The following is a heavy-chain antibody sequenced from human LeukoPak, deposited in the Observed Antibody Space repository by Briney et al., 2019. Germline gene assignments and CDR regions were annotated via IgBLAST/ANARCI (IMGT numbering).Heavy chain of an antibody. CDR2: MNPNSGNT. Sequence: ASVKVSCKASGYTLTSYDINWVRQATGQGLEWMGWMNPNSGNTGYAQKFQGRVTMTRNTSISTAYMELSSLRSEDTAVYYCARVRNSGRLQSSWFDPWGQGTLVTVSS. J-gene: IGHJ5*02. CDR1: GYTLTSYD. D-gene: IGHD1-14*01. CDR3: ARVRNSGRLQSSWFDP. V-gene: IGHV1-8*01.